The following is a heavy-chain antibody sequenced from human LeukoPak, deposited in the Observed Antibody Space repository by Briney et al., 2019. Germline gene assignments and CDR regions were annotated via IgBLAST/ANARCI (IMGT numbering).Heavy chain of an antibody. V-gene: IGHV3-33*01. J-gene: IGHJ4*02. Sequence: PGGSLRLSCAASGFTLSSYGMHWVRQAPGKGLEWVAVIWYDGSNKYYADSVKGRFTISRDNSKNTLYLQMNSLRAEDTAVYYCARAEITSGSLDFWGQGTLVTVSS. D-gene: IGHD1-26*01. CDR3: ARAEITSGSLDF. CDR2: IWYDGSNK. CDR1: GFTLSSYG.